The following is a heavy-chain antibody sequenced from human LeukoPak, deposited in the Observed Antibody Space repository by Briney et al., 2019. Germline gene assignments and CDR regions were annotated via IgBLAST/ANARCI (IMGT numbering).Heavy chain of an antibody. J-gene: IGHJ4*02. CDR2: ISSRGDST. V-gene: IGHV3-23*01. CDR3: VKGPRPDITVAHTVEN. D-gene: IGHD6-19*01. Sequence: GGSLRLSCAASGLIFSNYAMSWVRQAPGRGLEWVSTISSRGDSTYVADSVKGRFTISRDNSKNSLYLQMNTVRAEDTAVYYCVKGPRPDITVAHTVENWGQGTLVTVSS. CDR1: GLIFSNYA.